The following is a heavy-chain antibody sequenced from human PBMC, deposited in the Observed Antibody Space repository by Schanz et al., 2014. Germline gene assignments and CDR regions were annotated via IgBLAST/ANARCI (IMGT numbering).Heavy chain of an antibody. V-gene: IGHV3-7*03. CDR3: ARDPNSVNEIDY. J-gene: IGHJ4*02. D-gene: IGHD5-12*01. Sequence: VQLVESGGALVQPGGSLRLSRSASGFTFSDHWMSWVRQPPGKGLEWVANIKGDLSEKNYVDSVKGRFTLSRDNAKNSMYLQMNSLRVEDTAVYYCARDPNSVNEIDYWGQGTLVTVSS. CDR1: GFTFSDHW. CDR2: IKGDLSEK.